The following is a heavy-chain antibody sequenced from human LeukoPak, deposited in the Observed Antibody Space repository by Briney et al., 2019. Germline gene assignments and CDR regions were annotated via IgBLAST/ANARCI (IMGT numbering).Heavy chain of an antibody. J-gene: IGHJ4*02. CDR1: GFTFSSYA. V-gene: IGHV3-64D*06. CDR3: VKDGYSYGTGYFDY. CDR2: ISSNGGRT. Sequence: GGSLRLSCSASGFTFSSYAMHWVRQAPGKGLEYVSVISSNGGRTYYADSVKGRFTISRDNSKNTLYLQMSSLRAEDTAVYYCVKDGYSYGTGYFDYWGRGTLVTVSS. D-gene: IGHD5-18*01.